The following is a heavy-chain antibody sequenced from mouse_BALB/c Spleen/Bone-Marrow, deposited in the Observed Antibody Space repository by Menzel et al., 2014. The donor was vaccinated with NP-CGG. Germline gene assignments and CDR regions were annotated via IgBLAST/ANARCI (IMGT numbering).Heavy chain of an antibody. CDR3: TRSPITTVVAETMDC. CDR1: GYTFTSYW. J-gene: IGHJ4*01. D-gene: IGHD1-1*01. CDR2: IYPFSGSS. V-gene: IGHV1S22*01. Sequence: LQQSGSELVRPGTSVKLSCKASGYTFTSYWMHWVEQRPGQGLEWIGNIYPFSGSSNYDEKFKSKATLTVDTSSSTAYMQLSSLTSEDSAVYYCTRSPITTVVAETMDCWGQGTSVTVSS.